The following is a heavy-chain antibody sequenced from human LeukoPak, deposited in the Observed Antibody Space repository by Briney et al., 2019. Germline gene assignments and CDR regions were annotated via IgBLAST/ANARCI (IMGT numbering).Heavy chain of an antibody. V-gene: IGHV4-59*11. CDR2: ISYIGST. J-gene: IGHJ3*02. Sequence: SETLSLTCAVSDDSFSSHYWTWVRQPPGKGLEWVGYISYIGSTNYNPSLKSRVTISIDTSKNQFSLKLSSVTAADTAVYYCARDLVTVTKGFDIWGQGTMVSVSS. CDR1: DDSFSSHY. CDR3: ARDLVTVTKGFDI. D-gene: IGHD4-17*01.